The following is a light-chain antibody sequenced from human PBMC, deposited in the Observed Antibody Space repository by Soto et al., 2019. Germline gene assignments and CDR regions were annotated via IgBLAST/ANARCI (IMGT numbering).Light chain of an antibody. Sequence: QSALTQPASVSGSPGQSITISCTGTLSDIGDYDYVSWYQQYPGKPPKVLIHEVTNRPSGVADRFSGSKSGNTAYLTISGVQAEDEAVYYCSSYRYLGIWVFGVGTQVTV. CDR2: EVT. J-gene: IGLJ3*02. CDR1: LSDIGDYDY. V-gene: IGLV2-14*01. CDR3: SSYRYLGIWV.